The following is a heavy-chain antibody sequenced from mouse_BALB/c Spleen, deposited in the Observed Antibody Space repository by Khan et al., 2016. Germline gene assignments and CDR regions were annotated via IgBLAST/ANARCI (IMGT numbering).Heavy chain of an antibody. CDR3: AGGPVPLAY. Sequence: QVQLQQPGAELVKPGASVKLSCKASGYTFTSYWMHWVTQRPGQGLEWIGEVYPSIGRTDYNEKFKNKAILTVDKSSSTAYMQLSSLTCEYSSVYVGAGGPVPLAYWGQGTLVTVSA. D-gene: IGHD1-1*01. V-gene: IGHV1S81*02. J-gene: IGHJ3*01. CDR2: VYPSIGRT. CDR1: GYTFTSYW.